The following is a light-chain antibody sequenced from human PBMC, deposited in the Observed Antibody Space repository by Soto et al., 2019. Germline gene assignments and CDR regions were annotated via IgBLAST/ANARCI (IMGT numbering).Light chain of an antibody. CDR1: SSDFVAYDY. V-gene: IGLV2-14*01. J-gene: IGLJ1*01. Sequence: QSVLTQPASVSGSPGQSITISSTGSSSDFVAYDYVSWYQQRPVKAPKLMIFDVTNRPSGVSDRFSGSKSGNTASLTISGLQTEDEADYYCSSYTSSSTPYVFGTGTKVTVL. CDR2: DVT. CDR3: SSYTSSSTPYV.